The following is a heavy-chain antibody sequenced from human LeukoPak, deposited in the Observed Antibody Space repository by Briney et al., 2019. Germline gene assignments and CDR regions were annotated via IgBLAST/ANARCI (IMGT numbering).Heavy chain of an antibody. CDR3: ARGGYSSSSGQGYFDY. D-gene: IGHD6-6*01. J-gene: IGHJ4*02. CDR1: GYTFTSYG. CDR2: IIPVFGTA. Sequence: ASVKVSCKASGYTFTSYGISWVRQAPGQGLEWMGGIIPVFGTANYAQRFQGRVTISTDESTSTAYMELTSLRSEDTAVYYCARGGYSSSSGQGYFDYWGQGTLVTVSS. V-gene: IGHV1-69*05.